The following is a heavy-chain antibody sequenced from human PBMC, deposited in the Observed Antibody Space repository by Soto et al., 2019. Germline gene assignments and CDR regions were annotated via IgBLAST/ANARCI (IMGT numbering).Heavy chain of an antibody. J-gene: IGHJ4*02. CDR3: AREGPVGGGDL. CDR2: IYYSGST. Sequence: SETLSLTCTVSGGSISSYYWSWIRQPPGKGLEWIGYIYYSGSTNYNPSLKSRVTISVDTSKNQFSLKLSSMTAADTAVYYCAREGPVGGGDLWGQGTLVTVSS. V-gene: IGHV4-59*01. D-gene: IGHD2-21*01. CDR1: GGSISSYY.